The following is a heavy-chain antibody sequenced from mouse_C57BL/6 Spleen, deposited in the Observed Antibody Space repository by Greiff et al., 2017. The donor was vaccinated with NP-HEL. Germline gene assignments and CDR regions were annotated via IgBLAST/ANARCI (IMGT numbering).Heavy chain of an antibody. CDR3: TTDRNDFDY. CDR1: GFNIKDDY. CDR2: IDPEKGDT. J-gene: IGHJ2*01. V-gene: IGHV14-4*01. Sequence: EVQLQQSGAELVRPGASVKLSCTASGFNIKDDYMHWVKQRPEQGLEWIGWIDPEKGDTEYASKFQGKATITADTSSNPAYLQRSSLTSEETAVEYCTTDRNDFDYWGQGTTLTVSS.